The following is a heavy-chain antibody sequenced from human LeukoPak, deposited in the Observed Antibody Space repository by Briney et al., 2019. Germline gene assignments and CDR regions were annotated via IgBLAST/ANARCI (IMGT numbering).Heavy chain of an antibody. Sequence: ASVKVSCKASGYTFTGYYMHWVRQAPGQGPEWMGWINPNSGGTNYAQKFQGRVTMTRDTSISTAYMELSRLRSDDTAVYYCARGEYSASWFDPWGQGTLVTVSS. CDR1: GYTFTGYY. CDR3: ARGEYSASWFDP. CDR2: INPNSGGT. J-gene: IGHJ5*02. D-gene: IGHD2/OR15-2a*01. V-gene: IGHV1-2*02.